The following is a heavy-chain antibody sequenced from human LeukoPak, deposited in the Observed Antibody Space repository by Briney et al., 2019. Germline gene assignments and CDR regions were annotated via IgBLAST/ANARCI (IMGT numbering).Heavy chain of an antibody. D-gene: IGHD1-14*01. CDR3: AKDPEGSIMTSAFDI. V-gene: IGHV3-23*01. Sequence: PGGSLRLSCAASGFTFCSYAMSWVREAPGGGGEWVSDISGSGGSTYYADSAKGRFTISRDNSKNTLYLQLNSLRAEDTAVYYCAKDPEGSIMTSAFDIWGQGTMVTVSS. CDR2: ISGSGGST. J-gene: IGHJ3*02. CDR1: GFTFCSYA.